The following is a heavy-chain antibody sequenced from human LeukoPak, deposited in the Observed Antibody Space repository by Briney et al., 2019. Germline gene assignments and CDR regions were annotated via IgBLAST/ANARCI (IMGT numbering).Heavy chain of an antibody. CDR2: ISAYNGNT. D-gene: IGHD1-26*01. CDR1: GYTFTSYG. J-gene: IGHJ4*02. V-gene: IGHV1-18*01. CDR3: ARAAYSGRSPYYFDY. Sequence: GASVKVSCKASGYTFTSYGLSWVRQAPGQGLEWMGWISAYNGNTNYAQKLQGRVTLTTDTSTSTAYMELRSLRSDDTAVYYRARAAYSGRSPYYFDYWGQGTLVTVSS.